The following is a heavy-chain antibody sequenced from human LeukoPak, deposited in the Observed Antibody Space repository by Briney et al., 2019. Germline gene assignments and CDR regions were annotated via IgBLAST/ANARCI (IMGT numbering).Heavy chain of an antibody. V-gene: IGHV3-66*01. D-gene: IGHD3-22*01. Sequence: GGSLRLSCAASGFTVSSHYMSWVRQAPGKGLEWVSVIYSGGSTYYADSVKGRFTISRDNSKNTLYLQMNSLRAEDTAVYYCARISKTYYYDSPYWFDPWGREPWSPSPQ. CDR1: GFTVSSHY. CDR3: ARISKTYYYDSPYWFDP. J-gene: IGHJ5*02. CDR2: IYSGGST.